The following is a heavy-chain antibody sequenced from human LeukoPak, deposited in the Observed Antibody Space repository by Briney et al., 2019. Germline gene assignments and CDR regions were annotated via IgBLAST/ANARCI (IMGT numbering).Heavy chain of an antibody. Sequence: ASVKVSCKVSGYTFTAYGIIWVRQAPGQGLEWMAYISPLNGKRRYAQNFQGRLTLTTDTSTSTAYMELGSLTSDDTAVYYCAREMWCSRRSCYLNVFDIWGQGTRVTVFS. V-gene: IGHV1-18*01. CDR1: GYTFTAYG. D-gene: IGHD2-15*01. CDR2: ISPLNGKR. CDR3: AREMWCSRRSCYLNVFDI. J-gene: IGHJ3*02.